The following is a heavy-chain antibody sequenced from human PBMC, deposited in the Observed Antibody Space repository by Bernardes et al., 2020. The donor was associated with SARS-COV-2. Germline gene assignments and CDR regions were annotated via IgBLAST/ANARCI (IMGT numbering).Heavy chain of an antibody. V-gene: IGHV3-30*03. CDR3: ARLGLEGYMSGWYVY. CDR2: ISYDGNNK. CDR1: GFTFSSFG. D-gene: IGHD6-19*01. Sequence: GGSLRLSCAASGFTFSSFGMHWVRQAPGKGLEWVAAISYDGNNKYYSDSVKGRFTISRDTSKNTLYLQMNSLRAEDTAVYHCARLGLEGYMSGWYVYWGQGTLVTVSP. J-gene: IGHJ4*02.